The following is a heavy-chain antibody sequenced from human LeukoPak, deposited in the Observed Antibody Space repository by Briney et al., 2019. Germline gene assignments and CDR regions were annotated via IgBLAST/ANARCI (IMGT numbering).Heavy chain of an antibody. CDR1: GFSVSSNSAA. V-gene: IGHV6-1*01. Sequence: SQTLSLTCAISGFSVSSNSAAWNWLTPSPSRGLVSLGSTYYRYKWYNDYAKCLKSRITINPDRSKNQFSLQLNSVTPGDRAVYYCAREVKRHSDHWGQGTLVTVSS. CDR2: TYYRYKWYN. D-gene: IGHD3-22*01. CDR3: AREVKRHSDH. J-gene: IGHJ4*02.